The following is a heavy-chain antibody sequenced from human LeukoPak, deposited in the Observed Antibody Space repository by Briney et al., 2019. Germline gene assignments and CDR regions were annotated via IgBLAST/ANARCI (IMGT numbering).Heavy chain of an antibody. CDR3: ARTAMYGGDSSGYYFGY. J-gene: IGHJ4*02. CDR2: VYYSGTT. Sequence: SETLSLTCAVSGGSMSNYYWNWIRQPPGKGLEWIGYVYYSGTTNYNPSLKSRVSMSVDTSKTQLSLKLSSVTAADTAVYYCARTAMYGGDSSGYYFGYWGQGTLVTVSS. CDR1: GGSMSNYY. D-gene: IGHD3-22*01. V-gene: IGHV4-59*01.